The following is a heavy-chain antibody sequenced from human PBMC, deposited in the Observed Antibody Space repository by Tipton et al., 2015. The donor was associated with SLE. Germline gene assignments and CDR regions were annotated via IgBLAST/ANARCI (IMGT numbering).Heavy chain of an antibody. CDR1: GGSFSGYY. CDR3: ARHPAYCGGDCPYYFDY. Sequence: TLSLTCAVYGGSFSGYYWSWIRQPPGKGLEWIGEINHSGSTYYNPSLKSRVTISVDASKNQFSLKLSSVTAADTAVYYCARHPAYCGGDCPYYFDYWGQGTLVTVSS. J-gene: IGHJ4*02. CDR2: INHSGST. D-gene: IGHD2-21*01. V-gene: IGHV4-34*01.